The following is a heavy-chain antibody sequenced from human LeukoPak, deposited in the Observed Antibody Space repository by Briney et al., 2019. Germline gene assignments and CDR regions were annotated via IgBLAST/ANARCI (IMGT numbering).Heavy chain of an antibody. V-gene: IGHV4-30-2*01. J-gene: IGHJ4*02. CDR2: IYHSGST. CDR3: ARSLDYGGKQDY. CDR1: GGSISSGGYY. Sequence: SETLSLTCTVSGGSISSGGYYWSWIRQPPGKGLEWIGYIYHSGSTYYNPSLKSRVTISVDRSKNQFSLKLSSVTAADTAVYYCARSLDYGGKQDYWGQGTLVTVSS. D-gene: IGHD4-23*01.